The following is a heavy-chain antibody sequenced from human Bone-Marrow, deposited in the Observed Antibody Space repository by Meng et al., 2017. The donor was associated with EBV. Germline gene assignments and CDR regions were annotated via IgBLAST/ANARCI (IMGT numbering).Heavy chain of an antibody. Sequence: QVEVGRSGAGVKMPGSSVKGACKTSGGPFRTDAISLVRQAPGQGLEWMGGLIPMFGAPNYAQKFQGRITITADESTSTHYMELSSLRSEDTAVYYCASESGRGYTPDYWGQGTMVTVSS. J-gene: IGHJ4*02. D-gene: IGHD5-18*01. CDR3: ASESGRGYTPDY. V-gene: IGHV1-69*01. CDR1: GGPFRTDA. CDR2: LIPMFGAP.